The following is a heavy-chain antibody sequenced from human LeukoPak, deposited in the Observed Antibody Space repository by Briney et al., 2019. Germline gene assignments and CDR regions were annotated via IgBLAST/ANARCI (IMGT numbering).Heavy chain of an antibody. D-gene: IGHD1-14*01. CDR2: IYSSGTT. V-gene: IGHV3-66*01. CDR1: GFTVSTNY. CDR3: AKSLSSSGIIKAGLEY. Sequence: GGSLRLSCGASGFTVSTNYMNWVRQAPGKGLEWVSVIYSSGTTYYADAVKGRFTISRDNSNNTLYLQMNSLRAEDTAAYHCAKSLSSSGIIKAGLEYWGQGMLVTVSS. J-gene: IGHJ4*02.